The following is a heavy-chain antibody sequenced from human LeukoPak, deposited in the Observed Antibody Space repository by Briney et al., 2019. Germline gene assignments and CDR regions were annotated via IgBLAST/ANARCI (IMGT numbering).Heavy chain of an antibody. Sequence: KPSETLSLTCTVSGGSISSYYWSWIRQPAGTALEWIGRIYTSGTITYNPSLKSRVTISVDTSKNQFSLKLTSVTAADTAVYYCARASRGHDYWGQGTLVTVSS. CDR3: ARASRGHDY. CDR2: IYTSGTI. D-gene: IGHD3-10*01. V-gene: IGHV4-4*07. J-gene: IGHJ4*02. CDR1: GGSISSYY.